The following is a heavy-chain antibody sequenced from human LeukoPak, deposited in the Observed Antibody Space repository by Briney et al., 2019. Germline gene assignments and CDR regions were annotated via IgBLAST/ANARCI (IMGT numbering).Heavy chain of an antibody. CDR2: IYYSGST. CDR1: GGSISSYY. V-gene: IGHV4-59*08. J-gene: IGHJ4*02. Sequence: SETLSLTCTVSGGSISSYYWSWIRQPPGKGLEWIGYIYYSGSTNYNPSLKSRVTISVDTSKNRFSLKLSSVTAADTAVYYCARTLVVVTAYYFDYWGQGTLVTVSS. D-gene: IGHD2-21*02. CDR3: ARTLVVVTAYYFDY.